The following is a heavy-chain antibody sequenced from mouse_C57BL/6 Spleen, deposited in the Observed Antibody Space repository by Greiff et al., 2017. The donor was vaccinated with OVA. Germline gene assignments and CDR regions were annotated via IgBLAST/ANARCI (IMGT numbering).Heavy chain of an antibody. J-gene: IGHJ2*01. CDR1: GYTFTSYW. V-gene: IGHV1-50*01. CDR2: IDPSDSYT. D-gene: IGHD1-1*01. CDR3: ARWDYGSSYYFDY. Sequence: VQLQQPGAELVKPGASVKLSCKASGYTFTSYWMQWVKQRPGQGLEWIGEIDPSDSYTNYNQKFKGKATLTVDTSSSTAYMQLSSLTSEDSAVYYCARWDYGSSYYFDYWGQGTTLTVSS.